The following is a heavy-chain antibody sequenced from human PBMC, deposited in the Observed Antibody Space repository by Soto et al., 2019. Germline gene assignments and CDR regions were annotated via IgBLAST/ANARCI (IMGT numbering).Heavy chain of an antibody. Sequence: GASVKVSCKVSGYTLTELSMHWVRQAPGKGLEWMGGFDPEDGETIYAQKFQGRVTMTEDTSTDTAYMELSSLRSEDTAVYYCATVRKYYDSSGSPPFHNDWGQGTLVTVSS. J-gene: IGHJ4*02. CDR2: FDPEDGET. CDR1: GYTLTELS. CDR3: ATVRKYYDSSGSPPFHND. V-gene: IGHV1-24*01. D-gene: IGHD3-22*01.